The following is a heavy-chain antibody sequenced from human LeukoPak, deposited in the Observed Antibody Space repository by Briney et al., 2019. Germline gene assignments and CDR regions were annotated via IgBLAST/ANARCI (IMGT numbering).Heavy chain of an antibody. J-gene: IGHJ6*02. CDR2: ISYDGSNK. D-gene: IGHD3-3*01. Sequence: PGGSLRLSCAASGFTFSSYGMHWVRQAPSKGLEWVAVISYDGSNKYYADSVKGRFTISRDNSKNTLYLQMNSLRAEATAVYYCAKDLVNYYDFWSGHGTDVWGQGTTVTVSS. CDR3: AKDLVNYYDFWSGHGTDV. CDR1: GFTFSSYG. V-gene: IGHV3-30*18.